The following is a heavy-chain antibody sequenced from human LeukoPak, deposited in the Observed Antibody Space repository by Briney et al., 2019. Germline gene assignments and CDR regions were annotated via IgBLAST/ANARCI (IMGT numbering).Heavy chain of an antibody. CDR3: ERLYDILTVYIDY. Sequence: LGESLKISCKGSGYSFTSYWISWVRQMPGKGLEWMGRIDPSDSYTNYSPSFQGHVTISADKSISTAYLQWSSLKASDTAMYYCERLYDILTVYIDYWGQGPLVTVPS. V-gene: IGHV5-10-1*01. D-gene: IGHD3-9*01. J-gene: IGHJ4*02. CDR2: IDPSDSYT. CDR1: GYSFTSYW.